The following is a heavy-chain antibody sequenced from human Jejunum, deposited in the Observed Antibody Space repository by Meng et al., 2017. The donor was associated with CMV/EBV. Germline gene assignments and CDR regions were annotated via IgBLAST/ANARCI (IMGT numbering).Heavy chain of an antibody. CDR3: ARVCSGGTCLDY. D-gene: IGHD2-15*01. CDR2: VHYSGST. J-gene: IGHJ4*02. V-gene: IGHV4-39*07. Sequence: WTRQPPGKGLEWIGSVHYSGSTYYNPSLKSRVTMSVDTSKNQISLKLTSVSAADTAVYYCARVCSGGTCLDYWGQGTRVTVSS.